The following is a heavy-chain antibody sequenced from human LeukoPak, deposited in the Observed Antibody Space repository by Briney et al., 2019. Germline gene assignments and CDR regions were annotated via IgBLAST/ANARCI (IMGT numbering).Heavy chain of an antibody. V-gene: IGHV3-48*04. CDR2: ISSSGSTI. D-gene: IGHD3-10*02. Sequence: GGSLRLSCVASGFTYSHNGMNWVRQAPGKGLEWVSYISSSGSTIYYADSVKGRFTISRDNAKNSLYLQMNSLRAEDTAVYYCAELGITMIGGVWGKGTTVTVSS. CDR3: AELGITMIGGV. J-gene: IGHJ6*04. CDR1: GFTYSHNG.